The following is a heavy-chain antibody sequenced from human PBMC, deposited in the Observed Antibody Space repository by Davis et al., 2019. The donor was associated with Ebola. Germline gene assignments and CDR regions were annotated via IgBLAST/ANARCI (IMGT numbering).Heavy chain of an antibody. J-gene: IGHJ5*02. CDR1: GGSFSDYF. CDR2: ISHHDGDT. V-gene: IGHV4-34*01. CDR3: ARTTKTNIEDSGLGYNSFDA. Sequence: MPSETLSLTCAVYGGSFSDYFWSWIRQPPEKGLEWIGEISHHDGDTNYNPSLRSRAAISVDSSKNQFSLKVNSVTAADTATYYCARTTKTNIEDSGLGYNSFDAWGQGVLVSVSS. D-gene: IGHD4-17*01.